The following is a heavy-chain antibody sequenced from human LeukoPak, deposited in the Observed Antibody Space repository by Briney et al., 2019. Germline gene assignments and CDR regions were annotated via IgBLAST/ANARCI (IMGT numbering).Heavy chain of an antibody. D-gene: IGHD2-2*01. CDR1: GFTFSSYA. J-gene: IGHJ4*02. CDR3: AKSQVVPAARGTGFGY. CDR2: ISGSGGST. Sequence: GGSLRLSCAASGFTFSSYAMSWVRQAPGKGLEWVSAISGSGGSTYYAGSGKGRFTISRDNSKNTLYLQMNSLEAGDTAVYYCAKSQVVPAARGTGFGYWGQGTLVTVSS. V-gene: IGHV3-23*01.